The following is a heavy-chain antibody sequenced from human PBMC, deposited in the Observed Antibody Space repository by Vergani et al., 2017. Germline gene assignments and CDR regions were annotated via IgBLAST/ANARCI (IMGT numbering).Heavy chain of an antibody. CDR1: GGPFNTYY. Sequence: QVQLEESCPGLVKPSETLSLTCTVSGGPFNTYYWSWIRQSPGKGLEWIGYIYSTGSTNYNPSLNSRVTMSVDTSKNQFSLKLRSVTAADTAVYFCARVMYRDEASTGYRLEGMDIWGQGTTVTISS. CDR2: IYSTGST. V-gene: IGHV4-59*13. D-gene: IGHD3-9*01. J-gene: IGHJ6*02. CDR3: ARVMYRDEASTGYRLEGMDI.